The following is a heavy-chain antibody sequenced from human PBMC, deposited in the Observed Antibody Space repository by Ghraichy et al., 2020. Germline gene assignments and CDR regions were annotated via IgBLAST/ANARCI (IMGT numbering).Heavy chain of an antibody. Sequence: SETLSLTCAVYGGSFSGYYWSWIRQPPGKGLEWIGEINHSGSTNYNPSLKSRVTISVDTSKNQFSLKLSSVTAADTAVYYCARGICSSTSCYADAFDIWGQGTMVTVSS. V-gene: IGHV4-34*01. J-gene: IGHJ3*02. CDR3: ARGICSSTSCYADAFDI. CDR2: INHSGST. CDR1: GGSFSGYY. D-gene: IGHD2-2*01.